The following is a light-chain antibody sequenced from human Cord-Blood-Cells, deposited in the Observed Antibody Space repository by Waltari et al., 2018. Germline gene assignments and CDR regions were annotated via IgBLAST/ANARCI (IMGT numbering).Light chain of an antibody. V-gene: IGLV7-43*01. CDR3: LLYYGGAQWV. Sequence: QTLVIQEPSLTVSPRRPVPLTCASSTGAVTSGYTPNWFQQNPGQAPRALIYSTSNKHPWTPARFSGSLLGGKAALTLSGVQPEDEAEYYCLLYYGGAQWVFGGGTKLTVL. CDR2: STS. J-gene: IGLJ3*02. CDR1: TGAVTSGYT.